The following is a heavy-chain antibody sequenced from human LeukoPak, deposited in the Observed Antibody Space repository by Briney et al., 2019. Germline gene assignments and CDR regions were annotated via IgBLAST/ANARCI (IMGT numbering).Heavy chain of an antibody. Sequence: SETLSLTCTVSGGSISSGGYYWSWIRQHPGKGLEWIGYIYYSGSTYYNPSLKSRVTISVDTSKNQFSLKLSSVTAADTAVYCCARGDYGDNYVGPAAGWFDPWGQGTLVTVSS. V-gene: IGHV4-31*03. CDR2: IYYSGST. D-gene: IGHD4-17*01. CDR3: ARGDYGDNYVGPAAGWFDP. J-gene: IGHJ5*02. CDR1: GGSISSGGYY.